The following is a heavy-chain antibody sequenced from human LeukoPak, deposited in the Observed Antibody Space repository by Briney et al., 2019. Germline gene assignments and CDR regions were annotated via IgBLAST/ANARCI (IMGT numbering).Heavy chain of an antibody. Sequence: ASVKVSRKASGYTFTGYYMHWVRQAPGQGLEWMGWINPNSGGTNYAQKFQGRVTMTRDTSISTAYMELSRLRSDDTAVYYCARDGDYGDYGMDVWGQGTTVTVSS. CDR2: INPNSGGT. J-gene: IGHJ6*02. CDR3: ARDGDYGDYGMDV. V-gene: IGHV1-2*02. CDR1: GYTFTGYY. D-gene: IGHD4-17*01.